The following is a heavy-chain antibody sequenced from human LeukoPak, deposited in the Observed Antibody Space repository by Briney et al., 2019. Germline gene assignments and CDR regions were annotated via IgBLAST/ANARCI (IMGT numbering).Heavy chain of an antibody. D-gene: IGHD3-3*02. CDR1: GNTFSSYF. Sequence: ASVKVSCKASGNTFSSYFILWVRQAPGQGLEWMGIISPGGGSTTYAQELQGRVTMTRDTSTSTVYMELSSLRSEDTAVYYCGRVTFYAFDIWGQGTMVTVSS. V-gene: IGHV1-46*01. CDR3: GRVTFYAFDI. CDR2: ISPGGGST. J-gene: IGHJ3*02.